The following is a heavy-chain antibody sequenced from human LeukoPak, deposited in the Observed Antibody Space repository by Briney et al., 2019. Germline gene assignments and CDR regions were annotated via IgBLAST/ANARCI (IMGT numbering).Heavy chain of an antibody. CDR3: ARGRYYLDS. J-gene: IGHJ4*02. CDR1: GFIFSNYW. Sequence: GGSLRLSCAASGFIFSNYWMHWVRQAPGKGLVWVSHFHSDGITTNYADSVKGRFTISRDNAKNVLYLQMNSLRAEDTAVYYCARGRYYLDSWGQGTLVTVSS. V-gene: IGHV3-74*01. CDR2: FHSDGITT.